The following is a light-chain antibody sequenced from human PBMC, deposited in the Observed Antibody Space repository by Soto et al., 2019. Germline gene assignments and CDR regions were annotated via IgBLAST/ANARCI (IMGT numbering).Light chain of an antibody. V-gene: IGKV3-15*01. Sequence: EIVMTQSPATLSVSPGERVTPSCRASQSVRTNLAWYQQKPGQAPRPLIYGASTRATGVPARFSGSGSGTEFTLTISSLQSEDFAVYYCQHYNNLWGFGGGTKVEIK. J-gene: IGKJ4*01. CDR2: GAS. CDR1: QSVRTN. CDR3: QHYNNLWG.